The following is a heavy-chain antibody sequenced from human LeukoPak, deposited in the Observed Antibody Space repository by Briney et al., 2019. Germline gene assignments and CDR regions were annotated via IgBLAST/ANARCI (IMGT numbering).Heavy chain of an antibody. CDR3: ARVMDYYDSSGYYRGTYFDY. Sequence: ASVKDSCKASGYTFTSYGISWVRQAPGQGLEWMGWIRAYNGNTNYAQKLQGRVTMTTDTSTSTAYMELRSLRSDDTAVYYCARVMDYYDSSGYYRGTYFDYWGQGTLVTVSS. V-gene: IGHV1-18*01. CDR1: GYTFTSYG. D-gene: IGHD3-22*01. J-gene: IGHJ4*02. CDR2: IRAYNGNT.